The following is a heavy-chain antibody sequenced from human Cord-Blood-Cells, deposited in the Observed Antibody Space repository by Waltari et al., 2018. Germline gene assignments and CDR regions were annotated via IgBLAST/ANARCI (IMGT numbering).Heavy chain of an antibody. J-gene: IGHJ4*02. V-gene: IGHV6-1*01. CDR2: TYYRSKWYN. CDR3: AREGGPYNWNYFYFDY. Sequence: QVQLQQSGPGLVKPSQTLSLTCAISGDSVSSNSAARNWLRQSPPRGLEWLGRTYYRSKWYNDYAVSVKSRITINPDTSKNQFSLQLNSVTPEDTAVYYCAREGGPYNWNYFYFDYWGQGTLVTVSS. D-gene: IGHD1-7*01. CDR1: GDSVSSNSAA.